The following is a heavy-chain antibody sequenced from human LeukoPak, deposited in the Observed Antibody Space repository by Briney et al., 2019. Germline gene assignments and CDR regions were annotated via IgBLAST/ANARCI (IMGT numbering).Heavy chain of an antibody. CDR2: IIPIFGTA. Sequence: GASVKVSCKASGGTFSSYAISWVRQAPGQGLEWMGGIIPIFGTANYAQRFQGRVTITTDESTSTAYMELSSLRSEDTAVYYCASSPAVPGVDFDYWGQGTLVTVSS. V-gene: IGHV1-69*05. CDR1: GGTFSSYA. D-gene: IGHD2-21*01. J-gene: IGHJ4*02. CDR3: ASSPAVPGVDFDY.